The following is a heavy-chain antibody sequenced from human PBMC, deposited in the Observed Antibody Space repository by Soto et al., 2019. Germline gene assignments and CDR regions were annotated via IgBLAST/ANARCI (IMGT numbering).Heavy chain of an antibody. J-gene: IGHJ3*02. V-gene: IGHV4-39*01. CDR1: GGSISSSSYY. Sequence: SETLSLTCTVSGGSISSSSYYWGWIRQPPGKGLVWIGSIYYSGSTYYNPSLKSRVTISVDTSKNQFSLKLSSVTAADTAVYYCASRPVWLRGTFDIWGQGTMVTVSS. D-gene: IGHD2-8*01. CDR3: ASRPVWLRGTFDI. CDR2: IYYSGST.